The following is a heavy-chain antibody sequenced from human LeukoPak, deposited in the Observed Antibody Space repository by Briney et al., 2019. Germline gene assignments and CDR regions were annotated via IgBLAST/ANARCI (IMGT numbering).Heavy chain of an antibody. CDR1: GYTFTGYF. CDR3: ARDERYDSSGYPFDC. V-gene: IGHV1-2*02. Sequence: ASVKVSCKASGYTFTGYFIHWVRQAPGQGLEWMGWINPNSGDTNYAQNFQGRVTMTRDTSISTAYMELSRLRSDDTAVYYCARDERYDSSGYPFDCWGQGTLVTVSS. CDR2: INPNSGDT. D-gene: IGHD3-22*01. J-gene: IGHJ4*02.